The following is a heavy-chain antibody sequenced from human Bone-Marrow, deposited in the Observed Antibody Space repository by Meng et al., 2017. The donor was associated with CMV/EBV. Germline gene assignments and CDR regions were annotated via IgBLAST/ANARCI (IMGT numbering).Heavy chain of an antibody. J-gene: IGHJ5*02. CDR1: GYTFTSYY. V-gene: IGHV1-2*02. Sequence: ASVKVSCKASGYTFTSYYLHWVRQAPGQGFEYMGCINPSSGDTKSTQKFQGRVTMTRDTSISTAYLELRSLTSDDTAVYYCARDFRTGWSFEDPWGQGTLVTFSS. D-gene: IGHD6-19*01. CDR2: INPSSGDT. CDR3: ARDFRTGWSFEDP.